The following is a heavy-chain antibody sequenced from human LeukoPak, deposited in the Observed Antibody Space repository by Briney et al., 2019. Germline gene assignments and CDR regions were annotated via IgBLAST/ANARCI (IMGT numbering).Heavy chain of an antibody. D-gene: IGHD3-9*01. J-gene: IGHJ3*02. CDR1: GLTFSSYS. Sequence: GGPLRLSCAASGLTFSSYSMLWVRQAPGKGLEWVSSISSSSTYIYYADSVKGRFTISRDNEEHSLYLHVNSLRAEDTAVYYCARDPGYLAFDIWGQGTTVTVSS. CDR2: ISSSSTYI. CDR3: ARDPGYLAFDI. V-gene: IGHV3-21*01.